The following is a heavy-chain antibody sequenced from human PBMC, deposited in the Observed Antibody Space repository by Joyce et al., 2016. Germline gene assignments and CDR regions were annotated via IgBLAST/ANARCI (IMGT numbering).Heavy chain of an antibody. CDR2: MNTDGSST. Sequence: EVQLVESGGGLVQPGGSLRLSCAASGFSLSGYWIHWVRQAPGKGVVWGSRMNTDGSSTRFADAVKGRFTISRDNAKNTLYLQMNSLRAEDTAVYYCVRGISARPGGPNWFDPWGQGTLVTVSS. CDR3: VRGISARPGGPNWFDP. D-gene: IGHD6-6*01. V-gene: IGHV3-74*01. J-gene: IGHJ5*02. CDR1: GFSLSGYW.